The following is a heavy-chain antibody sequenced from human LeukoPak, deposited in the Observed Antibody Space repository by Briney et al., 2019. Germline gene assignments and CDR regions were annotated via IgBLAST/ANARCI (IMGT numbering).Heavy chain of an antibody. D-gene: IGHD1-26*01. CDR3: AKDGPLVGPYYFDY. Sequence: GGSLRLSCAASGCTFSSYSMNWVRQAPGKGLEWVSSISSSSSYIYYADSVKGRFTISRDNSKNMLYLQMNSLRAEDTAVYYCAKDGPLVGPYYFDYWGQGTLSPSPQ. J-gene: IGHJ4*02. CDR1: GCTFSSYS. V-gene: IGHV3-21*04. CDR2: ISSSSSYI.